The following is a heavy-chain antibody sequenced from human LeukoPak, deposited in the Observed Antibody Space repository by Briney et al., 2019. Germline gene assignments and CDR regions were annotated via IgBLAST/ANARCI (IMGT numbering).Heavy chain of an antibody. J-gene: IGHJ6*02. Sequence: QSGGSLRLSCVASEFTFSDHSINWVRQAPGKGLEWVSAISGSGGSTYYADSVKGRFTISRDNSKNTLYLQMNSLRAEDTAVYYCAKGLAARPGYYYYGMDVWGQGTTVTVSS. CDR1: EFTFSDHS. D-gene: IGHD6-6*01. CDR2: ISGSGGST. V-gene: IGHV3-23*01. CDR3: AKGLAARPGYYYYGMDV.